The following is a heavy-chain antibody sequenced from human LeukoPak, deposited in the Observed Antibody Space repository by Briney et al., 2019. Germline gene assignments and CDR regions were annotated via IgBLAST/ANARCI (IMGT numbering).Heavy chain of an antibody. J-gene: IGHJ4*02. CDR3: VRGGPDKAEDY. Sequence: GGSLRLSCVASGFTFRSHGMHWVRQAPGKGLEWVAVIWYDGSTKYYADSVKGRFTISRDNSENTLFLQMDSLRVEDSAVYYFVRGGPDKAEDYWGRGTLVPVS. V-gene: IGHV3-33*01. CDR1: GFTFRSHG. CDR2: IWYDGSTK. D-gene: IGHD3-16*01.